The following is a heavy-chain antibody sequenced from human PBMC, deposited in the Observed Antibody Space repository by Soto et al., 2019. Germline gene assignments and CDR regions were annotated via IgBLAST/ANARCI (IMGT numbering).Heavy chain of an antibody. CDR3: AVIGTYTVTIDH. V-gene: IGHV1-46*01. D-gene: IGHD4-17*01. CDR1: GYTFTSYY. J-gene: IGHJ4*02. Sequence: QVQLVQSGAEVKKPGASVKVSCKASGYTFTSYYMHWVRQAPGQGLEWMGIINPSGGSTSYAQKFQGSVTMTRDTSTSTVYMELSSLISADTAVYYCAVIGTYTVTIDHWGQGTLVTVSS. CDR2: INPSGGST.